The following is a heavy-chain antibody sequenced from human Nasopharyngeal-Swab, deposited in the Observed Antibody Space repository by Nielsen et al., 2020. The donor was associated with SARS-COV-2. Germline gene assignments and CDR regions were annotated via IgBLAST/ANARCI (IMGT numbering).Heavy chain of an antibody. CDR1: GFTFGDYA. Sequence: GESLKISCTASGFTFGDYAMSWFRQAPGKGLEWVSAITSSSTYTYYADSVKGRFTISRDNARNSLYLQMNSLRAEDTAVYYCARDCSGGSCRYGMDVWGQGTTVTVSS. J-gene: IGHJ6*02. D-gene: IGHD2-15*01. V-gene: IGHV3-21*01. CDR3: ARDCSGGSCRYGMDV. CDR2: ITSSSTYT.